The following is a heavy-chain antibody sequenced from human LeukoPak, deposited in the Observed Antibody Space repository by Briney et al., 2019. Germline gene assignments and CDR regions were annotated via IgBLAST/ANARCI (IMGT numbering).Heavy chain of an antibody. V-gene: IGHV4-61*02. J-gene: IGHJ4*02. CDR2: IYTSGST. D-gene: IGHD6-13*01. CDR3: AREASSSWYIRSHFDY. Sequence: SETLSLTCTVSGGSISSSSYYWSWIRQPAGKGLEWIGRIYTSGSTNYNPSLKSRVTISVDTSKNQFSLKLSSVTAADTAVYYCAREASSSWYIRSHFDYWGQGTLVTVSS. CDR1: GGSISSSSYY.